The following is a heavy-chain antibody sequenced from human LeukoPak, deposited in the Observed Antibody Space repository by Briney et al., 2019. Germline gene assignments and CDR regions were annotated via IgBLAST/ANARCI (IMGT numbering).Heavy chain of an antibody. V-gene: IGHV4-38-2*02. Sequence: SETLSLTCSVSGYSLSSDYYWGWIGWIRQPPGKGLEWIGSIYHGGSAYYNPSLKSRVSISVDTSKNQFSLKLNSATAADTAVYYCARGRFGGTYYFDSWGQGTLVSVSS. CDR2: IYHGGSA. D-gene: IGHD1-26*01. J-gene: IGHJ4*02. CDR3: ARGRFGGTYYFDS. CDR1: GYSLSSDYY.